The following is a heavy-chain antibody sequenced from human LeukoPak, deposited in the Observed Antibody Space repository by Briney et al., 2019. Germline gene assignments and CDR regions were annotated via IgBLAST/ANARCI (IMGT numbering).Heavy chain of an antibody. CDR1: EFSVGSNY. J-gene: IGHJ4*02. CDR3: AKGTERYSKNFDY. D-gene: IGHD3-9*01. V-gene: IGHV3-23*01. Sequence: GGSLRLSCAASEFSVGSNYMTWVRQAPGKGLEWVSTISGSGGSTYYADSVKGRFTISRDNSKNTLYLQMNSLRVEDTAVYYCAKGTERYSKNFDYWGQGILVSVSS. CDR2: ISGSGGST.